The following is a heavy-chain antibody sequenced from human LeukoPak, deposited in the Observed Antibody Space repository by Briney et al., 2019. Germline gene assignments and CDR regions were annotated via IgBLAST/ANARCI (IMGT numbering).Heavy chain of an antibody. J-gene: IGHJ4*02. CDR3: AAVDSSSSAYQLDY. CDR2: IVVGSGNT. V-gene: IGHV1-58*02. CDR1: GFTFTSSA. Sequence: GASVKVSCKASGFTFTSSATQWVRQARGQRLEWIGWIVVGSGNTNYAQKFQERVTITRDMSTSTAYMELSSLRSEDTAVYYCAAVDSSSSAYQLDYWGQGTLVTVSS. D-gene: IGHD6-6*01.